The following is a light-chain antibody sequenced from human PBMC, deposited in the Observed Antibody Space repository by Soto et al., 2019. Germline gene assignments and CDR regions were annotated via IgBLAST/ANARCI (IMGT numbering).Light chain of an antibody. V-gene: IGLV2-8*01. CDR2: EVS. CDR3: SSYAGSNDRWV. J-gene: IGLJ3*02. Sequence: QSVLTQPPSASGSPGQSVTISCTGTSSDIGAYNYVSWYQQHPGKAPKIMIHEVSKRPSGVPDRFSGSKSGNTASLTVSGLQAEDEADYYCSSYAGSNDRWVFGGGTKLTVL. CDR1: SSDIGAYNY.